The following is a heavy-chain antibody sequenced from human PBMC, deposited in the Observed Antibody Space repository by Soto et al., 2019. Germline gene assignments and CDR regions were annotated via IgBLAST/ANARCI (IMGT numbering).Heavy chain of an antibody. CDR1: GYNFISSN. J-gene: IGHJ5*02. CDR2: MNPANGNA. Sequence: QEQLVQSGAEVKRPGASVKISCRASGYNFISSNINWVRQAAGQRPEWLGWMNPANGNAAFARHFQGRVTMTRDTSTDTGYMELGGLSSGDTAIYYCARAVGIAVTGLDLWGPGTLVTVS. V-gene: IGHV1-8*01. CDR3: ARAVGIAVTGLDL. D-gene: IGHD6-19*01.